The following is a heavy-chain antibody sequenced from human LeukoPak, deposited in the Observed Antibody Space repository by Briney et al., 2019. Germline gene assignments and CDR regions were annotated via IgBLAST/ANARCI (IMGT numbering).Heavy chain of an antibody. CDR1: GYIFTELS. CDR3: ASLPHYGDYSFDY. J-gene: IGHJ4*02. D-gene: IGHD4-17*01. Sequence: ASVRVSCKVSGYIFTELSMHWVRQAPGKGLEWMGGFDPEDGETIYAQKFQGRVTVTEDTSTDTAYMELSSLRAEDTAVYYCASLPHYGDYSFDYWGQGTLVTVSS. CDR2: FDPEDGET. V-gene: IGHV1-24*01.